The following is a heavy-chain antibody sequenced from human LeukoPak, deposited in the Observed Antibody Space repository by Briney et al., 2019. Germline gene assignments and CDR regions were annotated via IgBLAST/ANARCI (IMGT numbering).Heavy chain of an antibody. J-gene: IGHJ4*02. CDR2: INHSGST. V-gene: IGHV4-34*01. CDR3: AKPADTAMGFDY. CDR1: GGSFSGYC. D-gene: IGHD5-18*01. Sequence: SETLSLTCAVYGGSFSGYCWSWIRQPPGKGLKWIGEINHSGSTNYNPSLKSRVTISVDTSKNQFSLKLSSVTAADTAVYYCAKPADTAMGFDYWGQGTLVTVSS.